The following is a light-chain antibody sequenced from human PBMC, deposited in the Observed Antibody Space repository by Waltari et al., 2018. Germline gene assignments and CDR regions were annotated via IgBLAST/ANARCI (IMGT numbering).Light chain of an antibody. CDR1: QNIDIS. J-gene: IGKJ2*01. V-gene: IGKV6D-21*02. CDR3: HQSRSLPHT. CDR2: YAS. Sequence: EVVLTQSPNFQSVTPREKVTITCRASQNIDISLHWYQQKPGQSPKLLIKYASQSISGVPSRFSGSGSGTEFTLTITGLETEVAAAYYCHQSRSLPHTFGQGTKLEIK.